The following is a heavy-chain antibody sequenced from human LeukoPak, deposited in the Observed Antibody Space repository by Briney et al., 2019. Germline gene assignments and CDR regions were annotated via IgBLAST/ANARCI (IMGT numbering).Heavy chain of an antibody. J-gene: IGHJ4*02. V-gene: IGHV3-30*04. CDR3: ARERQMGATPFDY. CDR2: VGNDEKTI. CDR1: GFTFTGHS. D-gene: IGHD1-26*01. Sequence: GGSLRLSCVASGFTFTGHSMHWVRQAPGKGLEWVAVVGNDEKTIFYADSLKGRFTISRDNSKNTLFLQMNSLRDEDTAVYYCARERQMGATPFDYWGQGSLVAVSS.